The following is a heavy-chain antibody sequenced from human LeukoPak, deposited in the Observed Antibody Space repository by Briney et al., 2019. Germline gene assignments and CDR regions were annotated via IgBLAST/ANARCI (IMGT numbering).Heavy chain of an antibody. Sequence: MTSETLSLTCTVSGGSISSYYWSWIRQPPGKGLEWIGYIYYSGSTNYNPSLKSRVTISVDKSKNQFSLKLSSVTAAGTAVYYCARRSSGPGYYYYYMDVWGKGTTVTVSS. CDR1: GGSISSYY. J-gene: IGHJ6*03. V-gene: IGHV4-59*12. CDR3: ARRSSGPGYYYYYMDV. D-gene: IGHD6-19*01. CDR2: IYYSGST.